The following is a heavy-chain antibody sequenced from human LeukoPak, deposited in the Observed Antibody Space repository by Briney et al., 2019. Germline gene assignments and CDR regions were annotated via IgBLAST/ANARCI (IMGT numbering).Heavy chain of an antibody. Sequence: GASVKVSCKASGYTFTSYGISWVRQAPGQGLEWMGWISTYNGNTNYAQNLRGRVTMTTDTSTSTAYMELRSLRSDDTAVYYCARDFSTHHLPDYWGQGTLVTVSS. CDR3: ARDFSTHHLPDY. D-gene: IGHD2-2*01. V-gene: IGHV1-18*01. J-gene: IGHJ4*02. CDR2: ISTYNGNT. CDR1: GYTFTSYG.